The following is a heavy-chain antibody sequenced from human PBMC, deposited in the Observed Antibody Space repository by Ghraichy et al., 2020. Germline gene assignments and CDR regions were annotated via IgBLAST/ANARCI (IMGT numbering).Heavy chain of an antibody. CDR1: GFTFGNAW. CDR2: IRSKTDGGTT. J-gene: IGHJ4*02. D-gene: IGHD2-15*01. CDR3: TTLHVAVVSATQRN. Sequence: GGSLRLSCAASGFTFGNAWMIWVRQAPGKGLEWVGHIRSKTDGGTTDYAAPVKGRFTISRDDSQNTVFLQMSSLKTEDTAVYYCTTLHVAVVSATQRNWDQGTLVTVSS. V-gene: IGHV3-15*01.